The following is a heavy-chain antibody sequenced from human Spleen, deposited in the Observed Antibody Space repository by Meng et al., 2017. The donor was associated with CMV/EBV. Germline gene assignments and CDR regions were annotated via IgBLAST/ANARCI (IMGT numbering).Heavy chain of an antibody. CDR3: ARGKYYFDSSVDY. V-gene: IGHV3-48*04. CDR2: ITSTSSTI. D-gene: IGHD3-22*01. CDR1: GFTFSSYS. J-gene: IGHJ4*02. Sequence: GESLKISCVASGFTFSSYSMNWVRQAPGMGLEWLSYITSTSSTIYYADSVQGRFTISRDNAKNSLYLQMNSLRAEDTAVYYCARGKYYFDSSVDYWGQGTLVTVSS.